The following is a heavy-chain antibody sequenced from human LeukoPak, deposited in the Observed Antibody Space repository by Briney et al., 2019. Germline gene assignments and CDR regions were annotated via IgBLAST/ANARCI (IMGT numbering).Heavy chain of an antibody. D-gene: IGHD6-13*01. J-gene: IGHJ4*02. Sequence: SETLSLTCTVSGGSISSYYWSWIRQPPGKGLEWIGYIYYSGSTNYNPSLKSRVTISVDTSKNQFSLKLSSVTAADTAVYYCARPHPYSSSQSLRDWGQGTLVTVSS. CDR2: IYYSGST. CDR3: ARPHPYSSSQSLRD. CDR1: GGSISSYY. V-gene: IGHV4-59*01.